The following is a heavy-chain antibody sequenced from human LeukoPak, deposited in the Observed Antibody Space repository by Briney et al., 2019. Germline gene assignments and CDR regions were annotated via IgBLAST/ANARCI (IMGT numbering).Heavy chain of an antibody. CDR1: SGSLSGYY. Sequence: SETLSLTCAVYSGSLSGYYWSWIRQPPGKGLEWIGYIYYSGSTYYNPSLKSRVTISVDTSKNQFSLKLSSVTAADTAVYYCAREGYSSSPHWGQGTLVTVSS. V-gene: IGHV4-30-4*01. CDR2: IYYSGST. D-gene: IGHD6-13*01. J-gene: IGHJ4*02. CDR3: AREGYSSSPH.